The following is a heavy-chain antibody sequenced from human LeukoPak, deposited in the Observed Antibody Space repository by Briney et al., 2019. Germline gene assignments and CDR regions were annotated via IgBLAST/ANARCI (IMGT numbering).Heavy chain of an antibody. D-gene: IGHD3-3*01. V-gene: IGHV1-2*04. CDR2: INPNSGGT. J-gene: IGHJ6*02. Sequence: ASVKVSCKASGYTFTGYYMHWVRQAPGQGPEWMGWINPNSGGTNYAQKFQGWVTMTRDTSISTAYMELSRLRSDDMAVYYCARGPEYYDFWSGYYYGMDVWGQGTTVTVSS. CDR1: GYTFTGYY. CDR3: ARGPEYYDFWSGYYYGMDV.